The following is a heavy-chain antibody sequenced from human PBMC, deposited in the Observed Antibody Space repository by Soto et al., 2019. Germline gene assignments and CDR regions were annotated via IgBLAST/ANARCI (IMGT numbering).Heavy chain of an antibody. CDR1: GFTFGDYA. D-gene: IGHD1-26*01. Sequence: HPGGSLRLSCTASGFTFGDYAMSWVRQAPGKGLEWVGFIRSKAYGGTTEYAASVKGRFTISRDDSKSIAYLQMNSLKTEDTAVYYCTRVYSGSYGGAFDIWGQGTMVTVSS. CDR2: IRSKAYGGTT. V-gene: IGHV3-49*04. J-gene: IGHJ3*02. CDR3: TRVYSGSYGGAFDI.